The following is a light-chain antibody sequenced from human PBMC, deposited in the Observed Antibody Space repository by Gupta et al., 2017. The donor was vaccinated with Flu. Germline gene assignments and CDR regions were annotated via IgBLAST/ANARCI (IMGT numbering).Light chain of an antibody. J-gene: IGKJ5*01. CDR1: QSVSRNS. CDR3: QQYGRSPIT. V-gene: IGKV3-20*01. CDR2: AAS. Sequence: EIVLTQSPGTLSLSPGARATLPCWASQSVSRNSLAWYQQEPGQAPRLLIYAASSRATGIPDRFSGSGSGTDFTLTISRLEPEDSAMYFCQQYGRSPITFGQGTRLEIK.